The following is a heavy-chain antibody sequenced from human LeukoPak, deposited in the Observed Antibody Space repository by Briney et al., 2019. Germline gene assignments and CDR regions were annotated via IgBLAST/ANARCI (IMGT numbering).Heavy chain of an antibody. CDR2: VFYNGST. Sequence: SETLSLTCTVSGGSISDYFWSWIRQPPGKGLEWVGYVFYNGSTNYNPSLKSRVTISIDTSRIRFSLRLSSVTAADTARYYCARGGYSGYVGRFDFDFWGQGILVTVSS. CDR1: GGSISDYF. J-gene: IGHJ4*02. V-gene: IGHV4-59*01. CDR3: ARGGYSGYVGRFDFDF. D-gene: IGHD5-12*01.